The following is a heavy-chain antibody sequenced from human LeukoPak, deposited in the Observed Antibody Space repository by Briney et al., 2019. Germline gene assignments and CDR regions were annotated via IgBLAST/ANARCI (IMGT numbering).Heavy chain of an antibody. D-gene: IGHD3-16*01. CDR3: ARNQQLGGHSYYYYGMDV. CDR1: GLTSIAYA. V-gene: IGHV3-23*01. CDR2: ISGGGVTT. Sequence: GGSLRLSCVGSGLTSIAYALTWARQAPGKGLEWVSGISGGGVTTYYADSVKGRFTISRDNSKNTLYLQMNSLRADDTAIYYCARNQQLGGHSYYYYGMDVWGQGTTVTVSS. J-gene: IGHJ6*02.